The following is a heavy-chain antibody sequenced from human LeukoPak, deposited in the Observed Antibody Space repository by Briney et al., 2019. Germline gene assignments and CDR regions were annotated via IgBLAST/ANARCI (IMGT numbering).Heavy chain of an antibody. CDR2: ISSSSSYI. Sequence: GGSLRLSCAASGFTFSSYSMNWVRQAPGKGLEGVSSISSSSSYIYYADSVKGRFTISRDNAKNSLYLQMNSLRAEDTAVYYCARVRTGYDGAFDIWGQGTMVTVSS. CDR3: ARVRTGYDGAFDI. CDR1: GFTFSSYS. V-gene: IGHV3-21*01. D-gene: IGHD5-12*01. J-gene: IGHJ3*02.